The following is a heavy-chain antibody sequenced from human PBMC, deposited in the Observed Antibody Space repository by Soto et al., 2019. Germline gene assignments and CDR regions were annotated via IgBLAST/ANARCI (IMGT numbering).Heavy chain of an antibody. Sequence: GGSLRLSCAASGFIFSGHTMSWVRQAPGTGLEWVSSIDQIGAYTNYAESVKGRFTISRDNSRNTLDLQMNSLRAADTVVYYCAKGRYAIVVVPAARDYGMDVWGQGTTVTVSS. J-gene: IGHJ6*02. CDR2: IDQIGAYT. D-gene: IGHD2-2*01. V-gene: IGHV3-23*05. CDR3: AKGRYAIVVVPAARDYGMDV. CDR1: GFIFSGHT.